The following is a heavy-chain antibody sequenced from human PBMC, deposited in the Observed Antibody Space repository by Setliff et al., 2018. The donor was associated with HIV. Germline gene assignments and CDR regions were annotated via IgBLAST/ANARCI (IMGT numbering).Heavy chain of an antibody. CDR1: GGSFSAYY. D-gene: IGHD2-15*01. V-gene: IGHV4-34*01. CDR3: ARRILRSAFDF. CDR2: INHSGGT. Sequence: PSETLSLTCAVYGGSFSAYYWSWIRQPPGKGLEWIGEINHSGGTNYNPSLKRRLIISSDASKNQFSLRLKSVTAADTAVYFCARRILRSAFDFWGHGTLVTVSS. J-gene: IGHJ4*01.